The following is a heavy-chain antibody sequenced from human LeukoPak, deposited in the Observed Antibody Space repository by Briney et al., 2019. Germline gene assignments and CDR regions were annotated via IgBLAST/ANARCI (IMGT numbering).Heavy chain of an antibody. CDR2: IYNSAGT. CDR3: ARYRGNSNGGFDP. V-gene: IGHV4-59*01. Sequence: SETLSLTCTVPGGSISSYYWSWIRQRPGKGLEWIGNIYNSAGTNYNPSLKSRVTTSVDTSKNKFSLKLSSVTAADTAVYYCARYRGNSNGGFDPWGQGTLVTVSS. J-gene: IGHJ5*02. CDR1: GGSISSYY. D-gene: IGHD4-23*01.